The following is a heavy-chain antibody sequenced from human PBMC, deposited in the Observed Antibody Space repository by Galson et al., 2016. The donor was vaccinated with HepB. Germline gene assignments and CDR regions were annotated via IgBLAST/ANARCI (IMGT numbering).Heavy chain of an antibody. D-gene: IGHD2-15*01. Sequence: SVKVSCKASGDTFCTSAVQWVRQARGQHLEWIGWIVAGNGDTKYAQKFQDRVTITRDMSTRTAYMELSSLTSEDTAVYYCAARGNSWPYYWGQGTLVTVAS. CDR1: GDTFCTSA. CDR2: IVAGNGDT. CDR3: AARGNSWPYY. V-gene: IGHV1-58*01. J-gene: IGHJ4*02.